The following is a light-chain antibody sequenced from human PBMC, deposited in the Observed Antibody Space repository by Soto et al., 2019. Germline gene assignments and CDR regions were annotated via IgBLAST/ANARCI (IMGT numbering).Light chain of an antibody. J-gene: IGLJ2*01. CDR1: SSDVGGYNY. Sequence: QSALTQPPTASGSPGQSVTISCTGSSSDVGGYNYVSWYQQHPGKAPQLMIYEVSKRPSGVPDRLSGSKSGNTASLTVSGLQAEDEADYYCSSYGGSKTVVFGGGTKLTVL. CDR2: EVS. CDR3: SSYGGSKTVV. V-gene: IGLV2-8*01.